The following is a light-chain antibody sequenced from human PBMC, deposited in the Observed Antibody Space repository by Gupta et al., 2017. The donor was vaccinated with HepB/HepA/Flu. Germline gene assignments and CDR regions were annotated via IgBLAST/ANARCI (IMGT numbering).Light chain of an antibody. V-gene: IGLV2-14*03. J-gene: IGLJ1*01. CDR2: DVT. CDR3: SSYTSRSYYV. CDR1: SSDVNDYKY. Sequence: QFPLTPPASVSASPGQSITTSRSGTSSDVNDYKYVSWDQQHPGKVPKLIIYDVTTRPSGISDRYSGSQSGKTASLTISGLQAEDEADYYCSSYTSRSYYVFGTGTTVTVL.